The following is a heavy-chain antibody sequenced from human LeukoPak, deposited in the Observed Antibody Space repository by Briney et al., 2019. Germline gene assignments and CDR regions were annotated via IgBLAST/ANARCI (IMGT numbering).Heavy chain of an antibody. V-gene: IGHV4-59*01. CDR1: GGSISSYY. Sequence: PSETLSLTCTVSGGSISSYYWSWIRQPPGKGLEWIGYIYYSGSTNYNPSLKSRVTISVDTSKNQFSLKLSSVTAADTAVYYCARVAAIFNNRFDPWGQGTLVTVSS. CDR2: IYYSGST. J-gene: IGHJ5*02. D-gene: IGHD3-9*01. CDR3: ARVAAIFNNRFDP.